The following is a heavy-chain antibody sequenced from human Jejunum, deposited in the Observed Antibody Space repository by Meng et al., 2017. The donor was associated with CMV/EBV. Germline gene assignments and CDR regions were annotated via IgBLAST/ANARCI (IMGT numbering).Heavy chain of an antibody. CDR1: GDPISRGSHS. V-gene: IGHV4-39*07. Sequence: HLHLQESGPGLVQPAEHLSLTCTASGDPISRGSHSLAWFRQPPWKRLEWIGSMYFSGIADYNPSLKLRVTISLHATQKQFSLRLTSVTAADSAVYFCARDLTNKWFYYWGQGTLVTVSS. CDR2: MYFSGIA. J-gene: IGHJ4*02. CDR3: ARDLTNKWFYY. D-gene: IGHD1-26*01.